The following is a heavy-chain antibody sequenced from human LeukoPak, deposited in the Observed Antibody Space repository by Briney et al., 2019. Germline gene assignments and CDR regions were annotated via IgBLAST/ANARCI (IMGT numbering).Heavy chain of an antibody. CDR2: IGPTGSDR. Sequence: GGSLRLSCAASGFTFSSYWMSWVRQAPGKGLEWVASIGPTGSDRYHADSIKGRFTISRDNANNFLYLQMNSLRAEDTAVYYCATETNGRHYDYWGQGTLLTVSS. CDR3: ATETNGRHYDY. CDR1: GFTFSSYW. D-gene: IGHD1-14*01. V-gene: IGHV3-21*06. J-gene: IGHJ4*02.